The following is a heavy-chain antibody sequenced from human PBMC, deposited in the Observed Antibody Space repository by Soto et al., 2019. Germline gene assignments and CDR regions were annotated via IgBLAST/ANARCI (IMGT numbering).Heavy chain of an antibody. Sequence: SETLSLTCAVYGGSFSGYYWSWIRQPPGKGLEWIGEINHSGSTNYNPSLKSRVTISVDTSKNQFSLKLSSVTAADTAVYYCARGEGNIRTHYFDYWGQGTLVTVSS. J-gene: IGHJ4*02. CDR2: INHSGST. CDR1: GGSFSGYY. V-gene: IGHV4-34*01. CDR3: ARGEGNIRTHYFDY. D-gene: IGHD3-10*01.